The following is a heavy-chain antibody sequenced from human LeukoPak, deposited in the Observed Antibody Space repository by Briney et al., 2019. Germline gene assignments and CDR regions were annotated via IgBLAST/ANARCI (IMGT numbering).Heavy chain of an antibody. V-gene: IGHV3-30*18. D-gene: IGHD2-2*01. Sequence: GGSLRLSCAASGFTFSSYGMHWVRQAPGKGLEWVAVISYDGSNKYYADSVKGRFTISRDNSKNTLYLQMNSLRAEDTAVYYCAKEAQGCSITSCYFDSWGQGNLATVSS. J-gene: IGHJ4*02. CDR2: ISYDGSNK. CDR1: GFTFSSYG. CDR3: AKEAQGCSITSCYFDS.